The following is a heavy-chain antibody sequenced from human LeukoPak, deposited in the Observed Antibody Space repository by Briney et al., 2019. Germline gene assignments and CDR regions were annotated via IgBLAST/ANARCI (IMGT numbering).Heavy chain of an antibody. Sequence: SETLSLTCAVSGGSISSSNWWSWVRQPPGKGLEWIGEIYHSGSTNYNPSLKSRVTISVDTSKNQFSLKLSSVTAADTAVYYRARRGPYYYGSGSPGSSGYYNYYYYYMDVWGKGTTVTISS. V-gene: IGHV4-4*02. CDR2: IYHSGST. CDR1: GGSISSSNW. J-gene: IGHJ6*03. D-gene: IGHD3-10*01. CDR3: ARRGPYYYGSGSPGSSGYYNYYYYYMDV.